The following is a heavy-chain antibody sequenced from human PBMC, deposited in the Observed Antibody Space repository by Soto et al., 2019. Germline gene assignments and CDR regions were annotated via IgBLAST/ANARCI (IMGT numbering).Heavy chain of an antibody. CDR2: ISAYNGKR. D-gene: IGHD5-12*01. CDR3: ARGRIVASIHDAFEI. Sequence: QGQLLQSGDEVKTPGASVRVSCRASGYPFTSYGISWVRQAPGQGLEGVAWISAYNGKRDTAEKFQGRVTMTVDTATDTAHMELGDLTSADTAVYYCARGRIVASIHDAFEIWGQGTKVTVSS. J-gene: IGHJ3*02. CDR1: GYPFTSYG. V-gene: IGHV1-18*01.